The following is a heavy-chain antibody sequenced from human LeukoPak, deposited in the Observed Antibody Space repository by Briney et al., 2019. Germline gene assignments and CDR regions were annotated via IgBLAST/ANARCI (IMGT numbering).Heavy chain of an antibody. D-gene: IGHD3-22*01. CDR2: IYSGGST. J-gene: IGHJ4*02. Sequence: PGGSLRLSCAASGFSVSNNYMSWVRQAPGKGLEWVSLIYSGGSTYYADSVKGRFTISRDNSKNTLYLQMNSLRAEDTAVYYCASRYYYDSSGYYNDYWGQGILVTVSS. V-gene: IGHV3-53*01. CDR3: ASRYYYDSSGYYNDY. CDR1: GFSVSNNY.